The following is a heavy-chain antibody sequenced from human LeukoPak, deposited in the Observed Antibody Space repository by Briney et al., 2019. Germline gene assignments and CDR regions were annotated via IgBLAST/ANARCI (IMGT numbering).Heavy chain of an antibody. CDR3: AKASSRLLQYFDY. Sequence: GGSLRLSCAASGFTFSTYAVTWVRQAPGKGLEWVSAISRTGGYTYYADSVEGRFTISRDNSKNTLYLQMNSLRAEDTAAYYCAKASSRLLQYFDYWGQGTLVTVSS. CDR2: ISRTGGYT. D-gene: IGHD1-1*01. J-gene: IGHJ4*02. V-gene: IGHV3-23*01. CDR1: GFTFSTYA.